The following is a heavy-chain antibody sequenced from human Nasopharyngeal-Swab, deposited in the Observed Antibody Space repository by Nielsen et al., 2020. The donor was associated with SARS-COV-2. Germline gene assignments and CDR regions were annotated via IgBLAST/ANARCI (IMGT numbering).Heavy chain of an antibody. Sequence: GSLRLSCAVYGGSFSGYYWSWIRQPPGKGLEWIGAINHSGSTNYNPSLKSRVTISVDTSKNQFSLKLSSVTAADTAVYYCARGRRITTPYGMDVWGQGTTVTVSS. V-gene: IGHV4-34*01. CDR2: INHSGST. J-gene: IGHJ6*02. CDR3: ARGRRITTPYGMDV. D-gene: IGHD3-16*01. CDR1: GGSFSGYY.